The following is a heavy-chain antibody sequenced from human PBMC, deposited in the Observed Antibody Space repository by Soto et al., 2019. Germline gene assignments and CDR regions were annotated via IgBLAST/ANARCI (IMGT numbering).Heavy chain of an antibody. V-gene: IGHV1-18*01. J-gene: IGHJ4*02. D-gene: IGHD3-10*01. CDR2: ISVYNGNT. CDR3: AKSGVYGSGRGYFDY. CDR1: GYTFTSYS. Sequence: QVQLVQSGAEVKKPGASVKVSCKASGYTFTSYSISWVRQAPGQGLEWMGWISVYNGNTKYAQDFQGRVTMTTDTSTSTAYMELRSLRSDDTAVYYCAKSGVYGSGRGYFDYWGQGTLVTVSS.